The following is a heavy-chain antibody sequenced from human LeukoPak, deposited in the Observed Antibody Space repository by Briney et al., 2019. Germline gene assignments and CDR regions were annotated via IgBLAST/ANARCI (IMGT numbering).Heavy chain of an antibody. CDR3: AELGITMIGGV. J-gene: IGHJ6*04. Sequence: GGSLRLSCAASGFTFSSYEMNWVRQAPGKGLEWVSYISSSCSTIYYADSVKGRFTIPRDNAKNSLYLQMNSLRAEDTAVYYCAELGITMIGGVWGKGTTVTISS. V-gene: IGHV3-48*03. CDR2: ISSSCSTI. CDR1: GFTFSSYE. D-gene: IGHD3-10*02.